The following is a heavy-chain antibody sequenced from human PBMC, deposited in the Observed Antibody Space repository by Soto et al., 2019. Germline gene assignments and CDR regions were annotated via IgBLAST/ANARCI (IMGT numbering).Heavy chain of an antibody. Sequence: PGGSLRLSCAASGFTFSSYAMSWVRQAPGKGLEWVSAISGSGGSTYYADSVKGRFTISRDNSKNTLYLQMNSLRAEDTAVDYCAKGELGYSYGSFDYWGQGTLVTVSS. D-gene: IGHD5-18*01. J-gene: IGHJ4*02. V-gene: IGHV3-23*01. CDR3: AKGELGYSYGSFDY. CDR2: ISGSGGST. CDR1: GFTFSSYA.